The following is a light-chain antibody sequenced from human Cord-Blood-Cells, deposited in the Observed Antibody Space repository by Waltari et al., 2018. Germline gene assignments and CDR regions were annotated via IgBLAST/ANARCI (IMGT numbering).Light chain of an antibody. Sequence: DIQMTQSPSTLSASVGDRVTITCRASQSISSWLAWYQQKPGKAPKLLIYDASRLESGVQARFSGSGSGTEFTLTISSLQPDDFATYYCQQYNSYWTFGQGTKVEIK. CDR2: DAS. CDR1: QSISSW. J-gene: IGKJ1*01. CDR3: QQYNSYWT. V-gene: IGKV1-5*01.